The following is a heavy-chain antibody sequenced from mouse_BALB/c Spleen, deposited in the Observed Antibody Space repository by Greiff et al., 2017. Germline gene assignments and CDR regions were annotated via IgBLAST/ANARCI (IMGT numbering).Heavy chain of an antibody. CDR3: TPHYYGSSYDYAMDY. CDR1: GFTFSNYW. D-gene: IGHD1-1*01. J-gene: IGHJ4*01. CDR2: IRLKSNNYAT. Sequence: EVKLEESGGGLVQPGGSMKLSCVASGFTFSNYWMNWVRQSPEKGLEWVAEIRLKSNNYATHYAESVKGRFTISRDDSKSSVYLQMNNLRAEDTGIYYCTPHYYGSSYDYAMDYWGQGTSVTVSS. V-gene: IGHV6-6*02.